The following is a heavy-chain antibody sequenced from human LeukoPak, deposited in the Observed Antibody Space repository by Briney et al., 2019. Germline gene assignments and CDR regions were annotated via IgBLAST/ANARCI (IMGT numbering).Heavy chain of an antibody. Sequence: GGSLRLSCAVSGFTFSSYWMHWVRQTPGKGLLRVSRINADGTNTDYADSVKGRFTISRDNAKNSLYLQMNSLRAEDTAVYYCAADSSRVVVWGQGTLVTVSS. V-gene: IGHV3-74*01. CDR1: GFTFSSYW. CDR2: INADGTNT. J-gene: IGHJ4*02. D-gene: IGHD6-13*01. CDR3: AADSSRVVV.